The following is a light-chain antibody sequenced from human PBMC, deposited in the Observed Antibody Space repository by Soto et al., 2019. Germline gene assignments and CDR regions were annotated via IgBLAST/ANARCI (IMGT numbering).Light chain of an antibody. CDR1: QSISSW. J-gene: IGKJ2*01. CDR2: DAS. Sequence: DIQMTQSPSTLSASVGDRVTITCRASQSISSWLAWYQQKPGKAPKLLIYDASSLGSGVPSRFSGSGSGTEFTLTISSLQPDDFATYYCQQYNSYSGFGQGTKVDIK. CDR3: QQYNSYSG. V-gene: IGKV1-5*01.